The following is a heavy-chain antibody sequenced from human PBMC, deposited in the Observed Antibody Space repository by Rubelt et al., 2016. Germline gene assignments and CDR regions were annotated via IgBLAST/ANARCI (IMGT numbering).Heavy chain of an antibody. D-gene: IGHD2-2*02. V-gene: IGHV1-2*02. CDR1: GDTFSGYY. CDR2: INANSGDT. Sequence: QLMQSGAEVKKPGASVRVSCKASGDTFSGYYVHWVRQAPGQGLEWLGWINANSGDTKYSQRFQGRVTLRRDTPVTTAYMELSGLRSDDTAVYYCARSYTSDLDYWGQGTLVTVSS. CDR3: ARSYTSDLDY. J-gene: IGHJ4*02.